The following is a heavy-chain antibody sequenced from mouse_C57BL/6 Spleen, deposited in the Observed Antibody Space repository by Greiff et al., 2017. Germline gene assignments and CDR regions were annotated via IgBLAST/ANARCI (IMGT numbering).Heavy chain of an antibody. CDR3: ARHVYFGY. V-gene: IGHV5-17*01. CDR2: ISSGSSTI. J-gene: IGHJ2*01. Sequence: VKLMESGGGLVKPGGSLKLSCAASGFTFSDYGMHWVRQAPEKGLEWVAYISSGSSTIYYADTVKGRFTISRDNAQNTLFLQMTSLRSEDTAMYYCARHVYFGYWGQGTTLTVSS. CDR1: GFTFSDYG.